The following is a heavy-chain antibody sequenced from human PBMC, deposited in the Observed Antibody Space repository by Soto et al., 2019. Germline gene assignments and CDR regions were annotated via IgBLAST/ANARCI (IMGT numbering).Heavy chain of an antibody. V-gene: IGHV1-2*04. CDR1: GYTFTGYY. Sequence: ASVKVSCKASGYTFTGYYMHWVRQAPGQGLEWMGWINPNSGGTNYAQKFQGWVTMTRDTSISTAYMELSRLRSDDTAVYYCARGYHGSGRYYNWFDPWGQGTLVTVSS. J-gene: IGHJ5*02. CDR2: INPNSGGT. CDR3: ARGYHGSGRYYNWFDP. D-gene: IGHD3-10*01.